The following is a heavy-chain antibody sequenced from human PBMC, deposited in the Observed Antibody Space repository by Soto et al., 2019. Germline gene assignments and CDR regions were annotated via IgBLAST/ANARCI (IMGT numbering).Heavy chain of an antibody. CDR2: FWYDASGK. CDR3: ARDQGVVIIKDH. V-gene: IGHV3-33*08. Sequence: PGGSLRLSCTTSGFTFTSYNMHWVRQAPGKGLEWVAIFWYDASGKYYADSVKGRFTISRDNSKNTLYLEMNSLRVEDTAIYYCARDQGVVIIKDHWGQGTLVTVSS. CDR1: GFTFTSYN. J-gene: IGHJ4*02. D-gene: IGHD2-8*01.